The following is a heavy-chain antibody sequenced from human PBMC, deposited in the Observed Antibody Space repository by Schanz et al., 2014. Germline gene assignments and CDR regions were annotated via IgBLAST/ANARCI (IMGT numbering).Heavy chain of an antibody. CDR3: ARGIGGYGANNYFDY. J-gene: IGHJ4*02. D-gene: IGHD5-12*01. CDR2: INTGSGDT. Sequence: QVQLVQSGAEVKKPGATVKVSCKASEYSFTSYSMHWVRQAPGQRLEWMGWINTGSGDTKYSQNCQSRVTITRDTSASTAYMELSSLRSEDTAVYSCARGIGGYGANNYFDYWGQGTLVTVSS. V-gene: IGHV1-3*04. CDR1: EYSFTSYS.